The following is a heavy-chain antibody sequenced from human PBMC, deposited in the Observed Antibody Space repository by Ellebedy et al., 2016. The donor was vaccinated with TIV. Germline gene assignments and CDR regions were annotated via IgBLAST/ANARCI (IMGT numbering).Heavy chain of an antibody. V-gene: IGHV1-69*13. J-gene: IGHJ3*02. CDR2: IIPIFGTA. CDR3: ATLNTMIVVVQSHDAFDI. D-gene: IGHD3-22*01. Sequence: SVKVSXKASGGTFSSYAISWVRQAPGQGLEWMGGIIPIFGTANYAQKFQGRVTITADESTSTAYMELSSLRSEDTAVYYCATLNTMIVVVQSHDAFDIWGQGTMVTVSS. CDR1: GGTFSSYA.